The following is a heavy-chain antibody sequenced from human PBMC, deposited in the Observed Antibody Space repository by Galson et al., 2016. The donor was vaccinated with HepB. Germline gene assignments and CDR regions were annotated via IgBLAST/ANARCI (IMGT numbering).Heavy chain of an antibody. CDR2: LFYGGKT. Sequence: SETLSLTCSVFGGSLTSTSYFWGWVRQPPGKGLEWIASLFYGGKTHYNPSLKSRVTMSVDTSKHEFYLNVSSVTAEDTAVYYCARQSHHYESSGYPFKYWGQGIAVIVSS. V-gene: IGHV4-39*01. CDR3: ARQSHHYESSGYPFKY. J-gene: IGHJ4*02. D-gene: IGHD3-22*01. CDR1: GGSLTSTSYF.